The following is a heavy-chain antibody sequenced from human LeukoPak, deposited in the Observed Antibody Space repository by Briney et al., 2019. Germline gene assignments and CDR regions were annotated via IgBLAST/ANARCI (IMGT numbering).Heavy chain of an antibody. CDR1: GGTFTNYA. CDR3: ARGGYCSGGSCYPFRLFDY. V-gene: IGHV1-46*01. Sequence: ASVKVSCKASGGTFTNYAISWVRQAPGQGLEWMGIINPSGGSTSYAQKFQGRVTMTRDTSTSTVYMELSSLRSEDTAVYYCARGGYCSGGSCYPFRLFDYWGQGTLVTVSS. CDR2: INPSGGST. D-gene: IGHD2-15*01. J-gene: IGHJ4*02.